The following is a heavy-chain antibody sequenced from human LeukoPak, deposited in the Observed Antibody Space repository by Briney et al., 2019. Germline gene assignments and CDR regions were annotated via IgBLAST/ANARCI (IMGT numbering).Heavy chain of an antibody. V-gene: IGHV3-74*01. D-gene: IGHD2-2*01. CDR3: ARGGSTSLKD. CDR1: GFTFTSFW. CDR2: IYSDGSST. J-gene: IGHJ4*02. Sequence: PGGSLRLSCAPSGFTFTSFWMHWVRHAPGQGLVWVSRIYSDGSSTNYAHSLKGRSTLSRDHATNTLYLQMNSLRAEGTAVSYCARGGSTSLKDWGQGTLVTVSS.